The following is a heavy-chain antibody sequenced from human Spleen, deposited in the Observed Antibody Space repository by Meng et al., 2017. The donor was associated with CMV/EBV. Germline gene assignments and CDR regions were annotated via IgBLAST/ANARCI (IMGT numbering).Heavy chain of an antibody. CDR2: IHYSGTT. J-gene: IGHJ5*02. CDR1: NGFTTSDDYY. Sequence: QESGPGVVKPSQTLSLTCTVSNGFTTSDDYYWSWSRQPPGKGLEWIGYIHYSGTTYYNPSLKSRITISLDTSKNQFSLNLNSVTAADAAVYYCARAEYYNWFDPWGQGTLVTVSS. D-gene: IGHD1-14*01. CDR3: ARAEYYNWFDP. V-gene: IGHV4-30-4*01.